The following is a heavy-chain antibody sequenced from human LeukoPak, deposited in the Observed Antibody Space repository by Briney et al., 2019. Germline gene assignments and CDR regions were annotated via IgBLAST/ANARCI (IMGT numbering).Heavy chain of an antibody. D-gene: IGHD4-11*01. CDR3: AKDVNSDYPRAHAFHV. CDR2: VWNDGSTR. Sequence: GGSLRLSCAASGFMFSNYVIHWVRQAPGKGLEWVAYVWNDGSTRWYADSVKGRFTVSRDNSRNTLYLQMDSLRVEDTALYYCAKDVNSDYPRAHAFHVWSQGTMITVSS. CDR1: GFMFSNYV. V-gene: IGHV3-30*02. J-gene: IGHJ3*01.